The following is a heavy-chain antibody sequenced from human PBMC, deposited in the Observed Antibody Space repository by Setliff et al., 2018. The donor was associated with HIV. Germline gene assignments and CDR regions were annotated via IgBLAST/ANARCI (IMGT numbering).Heavy chain of an antibody. CDR2: IYTSGST. CDR1: GGSISSGSYY. Sequence: SETLSLTCTVPGGSISSGSYYWSWIRQPAGKGLEWIGRIYTSGSTNYNPSLKSRVTISVDTSKNQFSLKLSSVTAADTAVYYCARDQGYSYGYDYWGQGTLVTVSS. D-gene: IGHD5-18*01. CDR3: ARDQGYSYGYDY. J-gene: IGHJ4*02. V-gene: IGHV4-61*02.